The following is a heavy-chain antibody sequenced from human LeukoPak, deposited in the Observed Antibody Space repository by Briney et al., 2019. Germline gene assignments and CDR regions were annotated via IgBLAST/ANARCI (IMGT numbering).Heavy chain of an antibody. CDR2: IWYDGSNK. D-gene: IGHD2-2*01. CDR3: ARDRCSSTSCYQDY. CDR1: GFTFSSYG. J-gene: IGHJ4*02. Sequence: GGSLRLSCAASGFTFSSYGMHWVRQAPGKGLVWVAVIWYDGSNKYYADSVKGRFTISRDNSKNTLYLQMNSLRAEDTAVYYCARDRCSSTSCYQDYWGQGTLVTVSS. V-gene: IGHV3-33*01.